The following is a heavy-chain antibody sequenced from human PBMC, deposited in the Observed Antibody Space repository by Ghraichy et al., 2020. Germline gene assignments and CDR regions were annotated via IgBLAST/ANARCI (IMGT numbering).Heavy chain of an antibody. CDR3: AKERGYSYGYQIYGMDV. CDR2: ISGSGGGI. J-gene: IGHJ6*02. D-gene: IGHD5-18*01. CDR1: GFTFNSYA. V-gene: IGHV3-23*01. Sequence: GGSLRLSCAASGFTFNSYATSWVRQAPGKGLEWLSAISGSGGGIYYADSVKGRFTISRDNSRNTLYLQMNSLRAEDTAVYYCAKERGYSYGYQIYGMDVWGQGTTVTVSS.